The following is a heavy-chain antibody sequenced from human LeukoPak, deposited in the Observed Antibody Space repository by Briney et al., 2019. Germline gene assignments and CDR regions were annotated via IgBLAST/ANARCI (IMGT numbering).Heavy chain of an antibody. CDR1: GGSIRSSSYY. D-gene: IGHD5-24*01. J-gene: IGHJ3*02. Sequence: SETLSLTCTASGGSIRSSSYYWGWIRQPPGKGLEWIGSIYYDGSPYYNPSLKSRVTISVDTSKNHSSLKVRSVTAADTAVYYCARQVLEMTAMYAFDIWGQGTIVTVSS. CDR3: ARQVLEMTAMYAFDI. CDR2: IYYDGSP. V-gene: IGHV4-39*01.